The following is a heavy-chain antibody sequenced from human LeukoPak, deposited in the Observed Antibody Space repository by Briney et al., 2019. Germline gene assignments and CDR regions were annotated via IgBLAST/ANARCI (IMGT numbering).Heavy chain of an antibody. J-gene: IGHJ5*02. V-gene: IGHV3-74*01. CDR3: ARDYYGSGTYGGFDP. CDR1: GFPFSYYD. Sequence: PGGSLRLSCGASGFPFSYYDMAWVRQAPGKGLVWVSRINSDGSTTSYADSVKGRFTISRDNAKNTLYLQMNSLRAEDTAVYYCARDYYGSGTYGGFDPWGQGTLVTVSS. D-gene: IGHD3-10*01. CDR2: INSDGSTT.